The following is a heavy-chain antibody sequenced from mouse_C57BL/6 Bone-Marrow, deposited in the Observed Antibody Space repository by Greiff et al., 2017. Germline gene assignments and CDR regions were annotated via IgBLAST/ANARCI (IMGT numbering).Heavy chain of an antibody. CDR2: ISDGGSYT. Sequence: EVKLVESGGGLVKPGGSLKLSCAASGFTFSSYAMSWVRQTPEKRLEWVATISDGGSYTYYPDNVKGRFTISRDNAKNNLYLQMSHLKSEDTAMYYCAMDMVTKAWFAYWGQGTLVTVSA. CDR1: GFTFSSYA. D-gene: IGHD2-1*01. J-gene: IGHJ3*01. CDR3: AMDMVTKAWFAY. V-gene: IGHV5-4*03.